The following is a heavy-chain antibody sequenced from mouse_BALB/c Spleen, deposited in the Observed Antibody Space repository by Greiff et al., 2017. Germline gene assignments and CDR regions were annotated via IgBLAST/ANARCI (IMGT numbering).Heavy chain of an antibody. CDR2: INPGSGGT. CDR1: GYAFTNYL. CDR3: ARGAYFRGDY. Sequence: QVQLQQSGAELVRPGTSVKVSCKASGYAFTNYLIEWVKQRPGQGLEWIGVINPGSGGTNYNEKFKGKATLTADKSSSTAYMQLSSLTSDDSAVYFCARGAYFRGDYWGQGTSVTVSS. D-gene: IGHD2-10*01. V-gene: IGHV1-54*03. J-gene: IGHJ4*01.